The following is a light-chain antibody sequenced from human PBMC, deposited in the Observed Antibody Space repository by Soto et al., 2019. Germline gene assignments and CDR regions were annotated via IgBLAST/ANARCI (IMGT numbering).Light chain of an antibody. Sequence: EIVLTQSPATLSLSPGERATLSCRASQSVSSYLAWYQQKPGQAPRLLIYDASNRATGIPARFSGSGSGTDFTLTISSLEPEDFAVFYCQRRSNWHTRTITFGLGTPQQIK. J-gene: IGKJ5*01. V-gene: IGKV3-11*01. CDR1: QSVSSY. CDR3: QRRSNWHTRTIT. CDR2: DAS.